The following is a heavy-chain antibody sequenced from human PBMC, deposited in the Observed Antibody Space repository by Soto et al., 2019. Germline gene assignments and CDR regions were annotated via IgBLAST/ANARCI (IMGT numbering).Heavy chain of an antibody. CDR1: GFTFSNAW. CDR2: IKSKTDGGTT. J-gene: IGHJ4*02. D-gene: IGHD3-9*01. Sequence: GGSLRLSCAASGFTFSNAWMNWVRQAPGKGLEWVGRIKSKTDGGTTDYAAPVKGRFTISRDDSKNTLYLQMNSLKTEDTAVYYCTSDYDILTGPRTDFDYWGQGTLVTVSS. V-gene: IGHV3-15*07. CDR3: TSDYDILTGPRTDFDY.